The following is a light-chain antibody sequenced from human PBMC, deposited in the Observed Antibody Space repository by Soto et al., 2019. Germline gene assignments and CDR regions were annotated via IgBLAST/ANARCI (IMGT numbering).Light chain of an antibody. V-gene: IGKV3-11*01. CDR1: QSVSNY. CDR3: QQRSNWPLT. J-gene: IGKJ4*01. CDR2: DAS. Sequence: EIVLTQSPATLSLSPGERATLSCRASQSVSNYLAWYQQKPGQAPKLLLFDASNRATGIPARFSGSGSVTDFTLTISSLEPEDFAVYYCQQRSNWPLTFGGGTKVEIK.